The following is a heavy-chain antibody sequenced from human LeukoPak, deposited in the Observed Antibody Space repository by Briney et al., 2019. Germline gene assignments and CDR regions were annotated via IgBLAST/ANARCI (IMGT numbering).Heavy chain of an antibody. V-gene: IGHV3-23*01. CDR1: GFTFSSYA. CDR3: AKDVVGATTDNWFDP. CDR2: ISGSGGST. J-gene: IGHJ5*02. D-gene: IGHD1-26*01. Sequence: PGGSLRLSCAASGFTFSSYALSWVRQAPGKGLEWVSAISGSGGSTYYADSVKGRFTISRDNSKNTLYLQMNSLRAEDTTVYYCAKDVVGATTDNWFDPWGQGTLVTVSS.